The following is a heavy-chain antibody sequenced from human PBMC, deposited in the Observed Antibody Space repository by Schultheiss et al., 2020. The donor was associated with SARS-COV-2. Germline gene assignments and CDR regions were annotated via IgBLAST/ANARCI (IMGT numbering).Heavy chain of an antibody. CDR2: ISGSGGST. J-gene: IGHJ4*02. Sequence: GESLKISCAASGFTFSSYAMSWVRQAPGKGLEWVSAISGSGGSTYYADSVKGRFTISRDNSKNTLYLQMNSLRAEDTAVYYCAKANYYDSKRPGYFDYWGQGTLVTVSS. CDR3: AKANYYDSKRPGYFDY. D-gene: IGHD3-22*01. V-gene: IGHV3-23*01. CDR1: GFTFSSYA.